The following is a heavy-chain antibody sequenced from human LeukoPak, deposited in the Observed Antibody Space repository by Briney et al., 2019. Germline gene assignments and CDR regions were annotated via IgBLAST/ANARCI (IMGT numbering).Heavy chain of an antibody. J-gene: IGHJ4*02. V-gene: IGHV3-21*04. Sequence: GGSLRLSCAASGFIFSSYSMNWVRQAPGKGLEWVSSISSSSSFIYYADSVQGRFTISRDNAKNSLYLQMNSLRAEDTAVYYCAKSVIFGDYTNLPFDCWGQGTLVTVST. CDR2: ISSSSSFI. CDR3: AKSVIFGDYTNLPFDC. D-gene: IGHD3-10*01. CDR1: GFIFSSYS.